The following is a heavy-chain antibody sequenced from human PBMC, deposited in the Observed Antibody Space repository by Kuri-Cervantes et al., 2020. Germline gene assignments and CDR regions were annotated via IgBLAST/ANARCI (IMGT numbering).Heavy chain of an antibody. CDR2: ISAYNGNT. CDR1: GYTFTSYG. J-gene: IGHJ5*01. D-gene: IGHD2-2*01. Sequence: ASVKVSCKASGYTFTSYGISWVRQAPGQGLEWMGWISAYNGNTNYAQKLQGRVTMTTDTSTSTAYMELRSLTSEDTAVYYCARDRRPPACSSASCYYYWFDSWGQGTLVTVSS. CDR3: ARDRRPPACSSASCYYYWFDS. V-gene: IGHV1-18*01.